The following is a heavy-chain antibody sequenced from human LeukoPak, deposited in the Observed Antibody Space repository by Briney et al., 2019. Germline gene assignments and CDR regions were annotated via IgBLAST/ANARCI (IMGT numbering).Heavy chain of an antibody. Sequence: SETLSLTCTVSGGSISSGGYYWSWIRQPPGKGLEWIGYIYHSGSTYYNPSLKSRVTISVDRSKNQFSLKLSSVTAADTAVYYCARQVASGRGDAFDIWGQGTMVTVSS. V-gene: IGHV4-30-2*01. J-gene: IGHJ3*02. CDR2: IYHSGST. D-gene: IGHD5-12*01. CDR3: ARQVASGRGDAFDI. CDR1: GGSISSGGYY.